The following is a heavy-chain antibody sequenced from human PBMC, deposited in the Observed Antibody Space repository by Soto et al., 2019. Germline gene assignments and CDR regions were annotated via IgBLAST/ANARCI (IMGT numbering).Heavy chain of an antibody. CDR2: ISYDGSNK. J-gene: IGHJ4*02. Sequence: PGWSLRLSCAASGFTFSSYAMHWVRQAPGKGLEWVAVISYDGSNKYYADSVKGRFTISRDNSKNTLYLQMNSLRAEDTAVYYCARAVELAVAGTKRTGFDYWGQGTLVTVSS. V-gene: IGHV3-30-3*01. CDR1: GFTFSSYA. CDR3: ARAVELAVAGTKRTGFDY. D-gene: IGHD6-19*01.